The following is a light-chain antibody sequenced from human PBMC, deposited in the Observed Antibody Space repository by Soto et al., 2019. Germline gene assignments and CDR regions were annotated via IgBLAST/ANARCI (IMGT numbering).Light chain of an antibody. CDR3: CSYAGSITFV. CDR2: EGS. J-gene: IGLJ1*01. V-gene: IGLV2-23*03. CDR1: SSDVGSYNL. Sequence: QSALTQPASVSGSPGQSITISCTGTSSDVGSYNLVSWYQQHPGKAPKLMIYEGSKRPSGVSNRFSGSKSGNTAYLTISGLQADDEADYYCCSYAGSITFVFGTGTKVTV.